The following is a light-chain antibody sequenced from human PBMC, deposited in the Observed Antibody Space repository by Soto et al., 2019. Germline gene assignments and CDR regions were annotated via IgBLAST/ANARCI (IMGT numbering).Light chain of an antibody. J-gene: IGKJ1*01. CDR2: AAS. CDR1: QTISSW. CDR3: QQYGRSGT. Sequence: DIQMTQSPSSLSASVGDRVTITCRASQTISSWLAWYQQKPGKAPKLLIYAASSLQSGVPSRFSGSGSGTEFTLTISSLQPEDFAVYYCQQYGRSGTFGQGTKVDIK. V-gene: IGKV1-5*01.